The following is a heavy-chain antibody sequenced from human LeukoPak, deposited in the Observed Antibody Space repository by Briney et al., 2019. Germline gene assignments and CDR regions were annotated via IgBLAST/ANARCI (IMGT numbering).Heavy chain of an antibody. D-gene: IGHD3-16*02. Sequence: ASVKVPCKASGYTFTNYAINWVRQAPGQGLEWMGWIHPSTGNRTYAQGFTGRVVFSLYTSVSTTYLQISSLKAEDTAVYYCARAFQRLGELSLPNYWGQGTLVTVSS. CDR2: IHPSTGNR. CDR1: GYTFTNYA. CDR3: ARAFQRLGELSLPNY. V-gene: IGHV7-4-1*02. J-gene: IGHJ4*02.